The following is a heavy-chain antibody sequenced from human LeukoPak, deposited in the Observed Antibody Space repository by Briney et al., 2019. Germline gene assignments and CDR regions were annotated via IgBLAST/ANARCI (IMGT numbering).Heavy chain of an antibody. CDR2: IYTGGNT. CDR1: EFTVNSNY. V-gene: IGHV3-66*04. Sequence: GGSLRLSCAASEFTVNSNYMNWVRLAPGKGLEWLSVIYTGGNTFYADSVRGRFTISRDNSKNTVYLQMNSLRAEDAAVYYCARPFYYDSNGGEGMDVWGQGTTVTVSS. CDR3: ARPFYYDSNGGEGMDV. D-gene: IGHD3-22*01. J-gene: IGHJ6*02.